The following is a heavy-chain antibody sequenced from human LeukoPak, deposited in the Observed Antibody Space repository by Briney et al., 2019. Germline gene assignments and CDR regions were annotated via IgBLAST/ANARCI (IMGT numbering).Heavy chain of an antibody. Sequence: GGSLRLSCAASGFAVSGNYMSWVRQAPGKGLEWVSVIYAVGSVYYADSVKGRFTISRDSSRNTLYLQMNSLRAEDTGVYYCTRGPEWSRPVGDACDIWGQGTMVTVSS. CDR2: IYAVGSV. J-gene: IGHJ3*02. CDR3: TRGPEWSRPVGDACDI. V-gene: IGHV3-53*01. D-gene: IGHD3-3*01. CDR1: GFAVSGNY.